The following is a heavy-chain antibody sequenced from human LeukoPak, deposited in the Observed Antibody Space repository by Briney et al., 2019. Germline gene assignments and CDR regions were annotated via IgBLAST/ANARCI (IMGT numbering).Heavy chain of an antibody. J-gene: IGHJ4*02. V-gene: IGHV4-61*02. CDR3: ARERLGGSYYRPVDY. CDR2: IYTTGNT. D-gene: IGHD1-26*01. CDR1: GGSITNGGYY. Sequence: SETLSLTCAVSGGSITNGGYYWSWIRQPAGKGLEWIGRIYTTGNTNYNPSLKSRVTISLDTSKNQFSLKLSSVSAEDTALYYCARERLGGSYYRPVDYWGQGTLVTVSS.